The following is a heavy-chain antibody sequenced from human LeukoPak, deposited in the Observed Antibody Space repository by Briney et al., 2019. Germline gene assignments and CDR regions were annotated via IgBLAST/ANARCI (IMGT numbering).Heavy chain of an antibody. Sequence: GGSLRLSCAASGFTCSSCSINWVRQAPGKGLEWVSYISSTSSTIHYADSVKGRFTISRDNAKNSLYLQMNSLRADDTAVYYCAGVSYDSIDYWGQGTLVTVSS. D-gene: IGHD3-22*01. V-gene: IGHV3-48*01. CDR3: AGVSYDSIDY. CDR1: GFTCSSCS. CDR2: ISSTSSTI. J-gene: IGHJ4*02.